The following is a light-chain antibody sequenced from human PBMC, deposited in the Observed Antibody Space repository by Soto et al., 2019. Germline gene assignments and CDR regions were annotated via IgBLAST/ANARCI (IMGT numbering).Light chain of an antibody. Sequence: QSVLTQPASVSGSPGQSITISCTGTSSDVGGYNYVSWYQQHPGKAPKLMIYDVSNQPSGVSNRFSGSKSGNTASLTISGLQAEDEADYYCSSYTSSSILYVFGTGTKVTV. J-gene: IGLJ1*01. V-gene: IGLV2-14*01. CDR2: DVS. CDR1: SSDVGGYNY. CDR3: SSYTSSSILYV.